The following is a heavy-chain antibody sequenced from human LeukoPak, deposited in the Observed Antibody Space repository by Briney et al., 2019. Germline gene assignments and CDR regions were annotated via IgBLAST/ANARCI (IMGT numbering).Heavy chain of an antibody. CDR1: GFTFSRFS. CDR2: ISADGSST. J-gene: IGHJ2*01. V-gene: IGHV3-74*01. Sequence: GGSLRLSCAASGFTFSRFSMHWVRQVPGKGLVWVSRISADGSSTNYADSVKGRFTISRDSSRNTLFLHMNTLRAEDTAIYYCAKDRTVGASYWYFDLWGRGTLVTVSS. CDR3: AKDRTVGASYWYFDL. D-gene: IGHD1-26*01.